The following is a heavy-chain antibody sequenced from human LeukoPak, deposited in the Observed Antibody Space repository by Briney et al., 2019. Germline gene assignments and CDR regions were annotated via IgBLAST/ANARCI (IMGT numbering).Heavy chain of an antibody. D-gene: IGHD3-22*01. CDR1: GGSISSGDFY. V-gene: IGHV4-30-4*01. CDR3: ARARGGGTYHAGSGYYWDFDY. CDR2: IYYSGST. Sequence: SQTLSLTCTVSGGSISSGDFYWSWIRQPPGKGLEWIGYIYYSGSTYYNPSLESRVTISVDTSKNQFSLKLSSVTAADTAVYYWARARGGGTYHAGSGYYWDFDYWGQGTLVTVSS. J-gene: IGHJ4*02.